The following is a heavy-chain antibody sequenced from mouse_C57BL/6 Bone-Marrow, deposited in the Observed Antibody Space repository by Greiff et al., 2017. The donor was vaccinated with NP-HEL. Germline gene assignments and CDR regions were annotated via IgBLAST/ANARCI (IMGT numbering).Heavy chain of an antibody. CDR2: IWSGGST. Sequence: VQLKESGPGLVQPSQSLSITCTVSGFSLTSYGVHWVRQSPGKGLEWLGVIWSGGSTDYNAAFISRLSISKDNSKSQVFFKMNSLQADDTAIYYCARMDGYYGAWFAYWGQGTLVTVSA. CDR3: ARMDGYYGAWFAY. J-gene: IGHJ3*01. V-gene: IGHV2-2*01. CDR1: GFSLTSYG. D-gene: IGHD2-3*01.